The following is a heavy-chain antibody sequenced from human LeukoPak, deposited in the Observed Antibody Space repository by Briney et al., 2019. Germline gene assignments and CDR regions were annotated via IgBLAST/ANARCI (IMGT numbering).Heavy chain of an antibody. CDR2: IYYSGST. Sequence: SETLPLTCTVSGGSISSGGYYWSWIRKHPGKGLEWIGYIYYSGSTYYNPSLKSRVTISVDTSKNQFSLKLSSVTAADTAVYYCARETYYYDSSGYYHDRSFDYWGQGTLVTVSS. J-gene: IGHJ4*02. D-gene: IGHD3-22*01. V-gene: IGHV4-31*03. CDR1: GGSISSGGYY. CDR3: ARETYYYDSSGYYHDRSFDY.